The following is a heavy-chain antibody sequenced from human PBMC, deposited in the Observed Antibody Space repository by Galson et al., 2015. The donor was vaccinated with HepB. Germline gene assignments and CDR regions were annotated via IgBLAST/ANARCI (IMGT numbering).Heavy chain of an antibody. CDR1: GYTFTGYY. D-gene: IGHD3-10*01. J-gene: IGHJ4*02. CDR3: ARDQELLWFGELSPLFDS. CDR2: INPHSGGT. Sequence: SVTVSCKASGYTFTGYYMHWVRQAPGQGLEWMGWINPHSGGTNYAQKFQGRVTMTRDTSINTAYMELSSLRSDDTAVYYCARDQELLWFGELSPLFDSWGQGTLVTVSS. V-gene: IGHV1-2*02.